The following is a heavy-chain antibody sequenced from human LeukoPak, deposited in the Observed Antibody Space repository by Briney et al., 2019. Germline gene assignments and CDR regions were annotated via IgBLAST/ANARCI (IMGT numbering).Heavy chain of an antibody. Sequence: GGSLRLSCAASGFTFSSYWMSWVRQAPGKGLEWVSAISGSGGSTYYADSVKGRFAISRDNSKNTLYLQMNSLRAEDTAVYYCATVTIHSIYWGQGTLVTVSS. J-gene: IGHJ4*02. D-gene: IGHD4-17*01. CDR1: GFTFSSYW. CDR2: ISGSGGST. V-gene: IGHV3-23*01. CDR3: ATVTIHSIY.